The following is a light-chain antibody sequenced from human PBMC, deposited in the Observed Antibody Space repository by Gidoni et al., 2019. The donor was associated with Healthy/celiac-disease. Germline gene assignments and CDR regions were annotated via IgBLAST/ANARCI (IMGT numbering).Light chain of an antibody. CDR1: SSNIGAGYD. J-gene: IGLJ1*01. CDR3: QSYDSSLSGSEYV. V-gene: IGLV1-40*01. CDR2: GNS. Sequence: QSVLTQPPSVSGAPGQRVTFPCTGSSSNIGAGYDVHWYQQLPGTAPKLLIYGNSNRPSGVPDRFSGSKSGTSASLAITGLQAEDEADYYCQSYDSSLSGSEYVFGTGTKVTVL.